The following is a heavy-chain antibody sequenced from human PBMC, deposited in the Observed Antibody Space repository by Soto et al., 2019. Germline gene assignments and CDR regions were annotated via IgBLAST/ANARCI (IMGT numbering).Heavy chain of an antibody. D-gene: IGHD3-16*01. CDR1: GFTVSSNY. CDR2: IYSGGRT. V-gene: IGHV3-53*01. Sequence: GGSLRLSCAASGFTVSSNYMGWVRQAPGKGLEWVSVIYSGGRTYYADYVKGRFTISRDNSKNTLYLQMNSLRAEDTAVYYCARVRGMMGHGIDVWGQGTTVTVSS. CDR3: ARVRGMMGHGIDV. J-gene: IGHJ6*02.